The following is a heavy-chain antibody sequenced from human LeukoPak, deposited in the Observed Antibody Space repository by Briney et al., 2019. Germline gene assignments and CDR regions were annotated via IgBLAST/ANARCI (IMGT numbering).Heavy chain of an antibody. CDR2: IIPIFGTA. Sequence: GASVKVSCKVSGGTFSSYAISWVRQAPGQGLEWMGGIIPIFGTANYAQKFQGRVTITADESTSTAYMELSSLRSEGTAVYYCARDLTDIVVVVAATSDAFDIWGQGTMVTVSS. J-gene: IGHJ3*02. CDR1: GGTFSSYA. D-gene: IGHD2-15*01. V-gene: IGHV1-69*01. CDR3: ARDLTDIVVVVAATSDAFDI.